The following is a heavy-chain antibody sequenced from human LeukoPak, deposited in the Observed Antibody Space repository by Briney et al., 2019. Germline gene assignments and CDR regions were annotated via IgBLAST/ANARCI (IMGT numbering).Heavy chain of an antibody. D-gene: IGHD3-10*01. J-gene: IGHJ3*02. CDR2: ISAYNGDT. CDR1: GYTFITYG. CDR3: ATDRRGQGDDAFDI. V-gene: IGHV1-18*01. Sequence: ASVKVSCKASGYTFITYGFTWVRQAPGQGLEWMGWISAYNGDTNYAQKLQGRVTMTTDTSTTTAYMELRSLRSDDTAVYYCATDRRGQGDDAFDIWGQGTMVTVSS.